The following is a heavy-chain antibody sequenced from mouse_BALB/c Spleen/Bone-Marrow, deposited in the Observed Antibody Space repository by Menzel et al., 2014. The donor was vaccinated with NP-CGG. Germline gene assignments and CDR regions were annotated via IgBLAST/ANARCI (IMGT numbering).Heavy chain of an antibody. Sequence: QVQLQQSGAVLVKPGASVKMSCKASGYTFTSYWMHWVKQRPGQGLEWIGVIDPSDSYTSYNQKFKDKATLTVDTSSSTAYMQLSSLTSEDSAVYYCTIPTARACFDYWGQGTTLTVSS. CDR3: TIPTARACFDY. CDR1: GYTFTSYW. D-gene: IGHD3-2*01. CDR2: IDPSDSYT. V-gene: IGHV1S127*01. J-gene: IGHJ2*01.